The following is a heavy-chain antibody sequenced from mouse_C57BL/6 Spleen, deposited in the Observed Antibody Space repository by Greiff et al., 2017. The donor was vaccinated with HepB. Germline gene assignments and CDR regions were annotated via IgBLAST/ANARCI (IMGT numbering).Heavy chain of an antibody. Sequence: EVKVVESGGGLVEPGGSLKLSCAASGFTFSDYGMHWVRQAPEKGLEWVAYISSGSSTIYYADTVKGRFTISRDNAKNTLFLQMTSLRSEDTAMYYCARYYGSSYEGAMDYWGQGTSVTVSS. V-gene: IGHV5-17*01. CDR2: ISSGSSTI. J-gene: IGHJ4*01. CDR1: GFTFSDYG. D-gene: IGHD1-1*01. CDR3: ARYYGSSYEGAMDY.